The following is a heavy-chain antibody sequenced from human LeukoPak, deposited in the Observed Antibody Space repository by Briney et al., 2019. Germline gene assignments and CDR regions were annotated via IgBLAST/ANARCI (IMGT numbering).Heavy chain of an antibody. D-gene: IGHD3-22*01. J-gene: IGHJ4*02. V-gene: IGHV4-59*01. Sequence: SETLSLTCIVSGGSINIDYWSWIRQPPGKGLEWLGNIYYSGSTNYNPSLKSRVTILVDTSKNQFSLKLSSVTAADTAVYYCARVTGYMIEDYFDYWGQGTLVTVSS. CDR3: ARVTGYMIEDYFDY. CDR2: IYYSGST. CDR1: GGSINIDY.